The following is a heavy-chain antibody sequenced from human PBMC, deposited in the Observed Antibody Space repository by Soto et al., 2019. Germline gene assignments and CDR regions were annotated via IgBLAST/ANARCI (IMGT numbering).Heavy chain of an antibody. J-gene: IGHJ6*02. CDR3: ARGYCISTSCGTWGSYYYYYGMDV. Sequence: GASVKVSCKASGGTFSSYAISWVRQAPGQGLEWMGGIIPIFGTANYAQKFQGRVTITADESTSTAYMELSSLRSEDTAVYYCARGYCISTSCGTWGSYYYYYGMDVWGQGTTVTVSS. D-gene: IGHD2-2*01. V-gene: IGHV1-69*13. CDR1: GGTFSSYA. CDR2: IIPIFGTA.